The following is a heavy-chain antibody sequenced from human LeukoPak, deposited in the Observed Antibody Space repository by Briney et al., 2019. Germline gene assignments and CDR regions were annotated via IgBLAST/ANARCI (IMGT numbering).Heavy chain of an antibody. J-gene: IGHJ4*02. CDR1: GFTFSHHS. CDR2: FSSSLDYI. V-gene: IGHV3-21*01. CDR3: ARGDKYIAFSPPLQGFDY. D-gene: IGHD3-3*02. Sequence: GGSLTLACVASGFTFSHHSMNWVRQAPGKGLEWVSSFSSSLDYIYYADSVKGRFTISKDNAKNSLYLQMNSLRAEDTAVYYCARGDKYIAFSPPLQGFDYWGQGTLVTVSS.